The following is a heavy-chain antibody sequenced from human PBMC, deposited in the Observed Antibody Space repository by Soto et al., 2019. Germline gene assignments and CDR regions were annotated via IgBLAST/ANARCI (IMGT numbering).Heavy chain of an antibody. J-gene: IGHJ1*01. D-gene: IGHD2-15*01. CDR1: GGSISSGGYY. CDR2: IYYSGST. Sequence: SETLSLTCTVSGGSISSGGYYWSWIRQHPGKGLEWIGYIYYSGSTYYNPSLKSRVTISVDTSKNQFSLKLSSVTAADTAVYYCARAGYCSGGSCYSWYFQHWGQGTLVTVSS. CDR3: ARAGYCSGGSCYSWYFQH. V-gene: IGHV4-31*03.